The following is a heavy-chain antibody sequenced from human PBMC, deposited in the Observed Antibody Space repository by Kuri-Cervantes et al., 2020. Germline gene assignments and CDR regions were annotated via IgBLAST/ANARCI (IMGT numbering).Heavy chain of an antibody. V-gene: IGHV3-30-3*01. CDR3: AIAVMVAAPTDY. CDR1: GFTFSSYA. CDR2: ISYDGSNK. Sequence: GGSLSLSCAAFGFTFSSYAMHWVRQAPGKGLEWVAVISYDGSNKYYADSVKGRFTISRDNSKNTLYLQMSSLRAEDTAVYYCAIAVMVAAPTDYWGQGTLVTVSS. D-gene: IGHD2-15*01. J-gene: IGHJ4*02.